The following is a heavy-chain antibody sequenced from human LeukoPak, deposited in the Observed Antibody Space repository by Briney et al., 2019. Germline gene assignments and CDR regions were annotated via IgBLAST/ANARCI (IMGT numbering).Heavy chain of an antibody. CDR3: ARGGSFTYDFWSGYYGGFFDY. CDR1: GFTFSSYS. Sequence: PGGSLRLSCAASGFTFSSYSMNWVRQAPGKGLEWVSPISSSSSYIYYADSVKGRFTISRDNAKNSLYLQMNSLRAEDTAVYYCARGGSFTYDFWSGYYGGFFDYWGQGTLVTVSS. V-gene: IGHV3-21*01. CDR2: ISSSSSYI. D-gene: IGHD3-3*01. J-gene: IGHJ4*02.